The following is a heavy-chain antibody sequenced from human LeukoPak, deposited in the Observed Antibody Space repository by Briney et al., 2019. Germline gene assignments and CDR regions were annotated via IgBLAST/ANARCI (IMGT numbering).Heavy chain of an antibody. CDR2: IYYSGSI. Sequence: PSETLSLTCTVSDFSISGGYYWGWIRQPPGKGLEWIGSIYYSGSIWYHPSLKSRVTISVDTSKNQFSLKLTSVTAADTAVYYCARPPRHDLDDSRVHDAFDIWGQGTMVTVSS. J-gene: IGHJ3*02. CDR3: ARPPRHDLDDSRVHDAFDI. CDR1: DFSISGGYY. D-gene: IGHD2-15*01. V-gene: IGHV4-38-2*02.